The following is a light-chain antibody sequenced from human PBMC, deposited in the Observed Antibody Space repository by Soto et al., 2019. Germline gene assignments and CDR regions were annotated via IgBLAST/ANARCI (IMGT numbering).Light chain of an antibody. CDR3: QSYDSSLSVV. Sequence: QSVLTQPPSVSGAPGQRVTISCTGSSSNIGAGYDVHWYQQLPGTAPKLLIYGHSNRPSGVPDRFSGSKSGTSPSLAITGLQAEDEADYYCQSYDSSLSVVFGGGTKLTVL. CDR1: SSNIGAGYD. CDR2: GHS. V-gene: IGLV1-40*01. J-gene: IGLJ2*01.